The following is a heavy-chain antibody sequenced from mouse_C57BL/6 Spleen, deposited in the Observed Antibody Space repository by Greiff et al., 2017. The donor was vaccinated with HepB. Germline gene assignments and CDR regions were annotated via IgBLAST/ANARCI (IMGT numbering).Heavy chain of an antibody. V-gene: IGHV1-80*01. J-gene: IGHJ2*01. CDR2: IYPGDGDT. CDR1: GYAFSSYW. D-gene: IGHD2-2*01. CDR3: ARGDGYDGYFDY. Sequence: VQLQQSGAELVKPGASVKISCKASGYAFSSYWMNWVKQRPGKGLEWIGQIYPGDGDTNYNGKFKGKATLTADTSSSTAYMQLSSLTSEDSAVYFCARGDGYDGYFDYWGQGTTLTVSS.